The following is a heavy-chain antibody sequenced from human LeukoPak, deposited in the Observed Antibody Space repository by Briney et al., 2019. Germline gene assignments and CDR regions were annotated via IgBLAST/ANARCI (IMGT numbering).Heavy chain of an antibody. Sequence: TTSETLSLTCTVSGGSISGYYWSWIRHPPGKGLEWIGYIFSSGSTNYNPSLKSRVTISEDTSVNQFSLKLSSVTAADTAVYYCARHYYDRSDSYSFDYWGQGTLVTASS. CDR1: GGSISGYY. J-gene: IGHJ4*02. D-gene: IGHD3-22*01. V-gene: IGHV4-59*08. CDR2: IFSSGST. CDR3: ARHYYDRSDSYSFDY.